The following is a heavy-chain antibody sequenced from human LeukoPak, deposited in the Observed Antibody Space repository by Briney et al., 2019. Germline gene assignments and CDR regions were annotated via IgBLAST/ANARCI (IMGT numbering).Heavy chain of an antibody. CDR1: GFTFSSYS. V-gene: IGHV3-48*04. Sequence: GGSLRLSCTAPGFTFSSYSMNWVRQAPGKGLEWVSYISSSGSTIYYADSVKGRFTISRDNAKNSLYLQMNSLRAEDTAVYYCARDLSLYCSGGSCYSLNYWGQGTLVTVSS. CDR2: ISSSGSTI. CDR3: ARDLSLYCSGGSCYSLNY. J-gene: IGHJ4*02. D-gene: IGHD2-15*01.